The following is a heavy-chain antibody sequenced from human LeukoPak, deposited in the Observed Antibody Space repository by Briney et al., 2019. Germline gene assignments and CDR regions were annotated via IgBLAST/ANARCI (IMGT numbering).Heavy chain of an antibody. Sequence: PLETLSLTCSVSGDSIRTNNYFWGWIRQPPGMGLEWIGSISYNGITYYNPSLKSRASVSVDTSKNQFSLNLNSVTAADTAIYYCARRPGHTWDMGNWFDPWGQGTLVTVSS. CDR2: ISYNGIT. V-gene: IGHV4-39*01. CDR3: ARRPGHTWDMGNWFDP. J-gene: IGHJ5*02. D-gene: IGHD1-26*01. CDR1: GDSIRTNNYF.